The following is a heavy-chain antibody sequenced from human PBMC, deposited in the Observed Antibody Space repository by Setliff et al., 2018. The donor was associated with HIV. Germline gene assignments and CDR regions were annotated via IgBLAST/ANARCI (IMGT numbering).Heavy chain of an antibody. CDR2: INAGNGET. CDR3: VRDDYGYNGKGFDY. Sequence: ASVKVSCKASGYTFTNYAIHWVRQAPGQRLEWMGWINAGNGETIYAQKFQGRVTMTEDTSTDTAYMELSSLRSEDTAMYYCVRDDYGYNGKGFDYWGPGTLVTVSS. D-gene: IGHD4-17*01. CDR1: GYTFTNYA. V-gene: IGHV1-3*01. J-gene: IGHJ4*02.